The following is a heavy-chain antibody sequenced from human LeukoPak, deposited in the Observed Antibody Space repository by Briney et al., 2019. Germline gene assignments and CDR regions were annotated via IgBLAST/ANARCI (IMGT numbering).Heavy chain of an antibody. Sequence: PSETLSLTCTVSGDSISSYYWSWIRQPAGKGLEWIGRIYTSGSTNYNPSLKSRVTMSVDTSKNQFSLKLSSVTAADTAVYYCARDTYYYDSSGYWADYWGQGTLVTVSS. V-gene: IGHV4-4*07. CDR3: ARDTYYYDSSGYWADY. CDR2: IYTSGST. J-gene: IGHJ4*02. D-gene: IGHD3-22*01. CDR1: GDSISSYY.